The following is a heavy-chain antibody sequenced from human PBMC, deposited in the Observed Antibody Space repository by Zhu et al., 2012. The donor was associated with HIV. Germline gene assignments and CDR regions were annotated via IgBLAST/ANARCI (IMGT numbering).Heavy chain of an antibody. CDR2: IYHSGST. D-gene: IGHD6-13*01. V-gene: IGHV4-4*02. Sequence: QVQLQESGPGLVRPSGTLSLTCAVSRGSIISSNWWTWVRQPPGKGLEWVGEIYHSGSTSYSPSLRSRVTISVGKSKNQFSLNLNSVTAADTAVYYCARVRAAAGRPYWYFDLWGLAPWSLSPQ. CDR3: ARVRAAAGRPYWYFDL. J-gene: IGHJ2*01. CDR1: RGSIISSNW.